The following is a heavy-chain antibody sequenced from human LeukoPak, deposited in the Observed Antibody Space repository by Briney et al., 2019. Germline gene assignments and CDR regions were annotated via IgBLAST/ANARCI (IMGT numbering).Heavy chain of an antibody. D-gene: IGHD6-13*01. CDR1: GFTFSSYA. Sequence: PGGSLRLSCAASGFTFSSYAMSWVRQAPGKGLEWVSAISGSGGSAYYADSVKGRFTISRDNSKNTLYLQMNSLRAEDTAVYYCAKDLEIAAAGPCFDYWGQGTLVTVSS. V-gene: IGHV3-23*01. CDR3: AKDLEIAAAGPCFDY. CDR2: ISGSGGSA. J-gene: IGHJ4*02.